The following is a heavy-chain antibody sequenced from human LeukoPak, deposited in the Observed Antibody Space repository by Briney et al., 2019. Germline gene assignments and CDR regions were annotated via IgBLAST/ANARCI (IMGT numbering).Heavy chain of an antibody. J-gene: IGHJ6*01. CDR1: GYTFTSYG. D-gene: IGHD2-21*02. CDR3: ARFDNVGGDNYYCYGMDV. Sequence: GASVKVSCKASGYTFTSYGMSWVRQAPGQGLEWMGWISAYNGDTNYAQKLQGRVTMTTDTSTSTAYMELRRLRSDDTAVYYCARFDNVGGDNYYCYGMDVWGQGTTVTVSS. CDR2: ISAYNGDT. V-gene: IGHV1-18*01.